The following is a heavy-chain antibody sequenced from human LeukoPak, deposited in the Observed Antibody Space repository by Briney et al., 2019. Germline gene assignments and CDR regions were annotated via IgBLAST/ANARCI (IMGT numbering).Heavy chain of an antibody. Sequence: SVTVSCKASGGAVSSYSISWVRQAPGPGIELMGRVIPFSSTTNYAQKFHSRVRITAGEVTITAYMELSSLRSEDTAVYSCATSMYCDTTLCYRLYGMDVWGQGTTVTVSS. V-gene: IGHV1-69*15. CDR3: ATSMYCDTTLCYRLYGMDV. CDR1: GGAVSSYS. D-gene: IGHD2/OR15-2a*01. J-gene: IGHJ6*02. CDR2: VIPFSSTT.